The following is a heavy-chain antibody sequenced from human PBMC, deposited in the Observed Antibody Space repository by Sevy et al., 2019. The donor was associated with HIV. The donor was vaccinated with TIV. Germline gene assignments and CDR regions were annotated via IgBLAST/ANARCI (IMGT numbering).Heavy chain of an antibody. CDR2: ISDDGSKK. D-gene: IGHD2-21*02. V-gene: IGHV3-30-3*01. J-gene: IGHJ4*02. CDR1: GFTLSSYI. CDR3: ARGFYCGGDCYGGHDD. Sequence: GGSLRLSCAASGFTLSSYILHWVRQAPGKGLEWVAGISDDGSKKYYADSGKGRFTISRDNSKNTLYLQMNSLRAEDTAMYYCARGFYCGGDCYGGHDDWGQGTLVTVSS.